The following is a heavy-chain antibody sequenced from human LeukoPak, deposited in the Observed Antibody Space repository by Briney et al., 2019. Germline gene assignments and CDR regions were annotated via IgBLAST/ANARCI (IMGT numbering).Heavy chain of an antibody. D-gene: IGHD3-10*01. Sequence: SETLSLTCAVFGGSFSGYYWTWVRQAPGKGLEWIGEINESGTTNYNASLNNRVTISVDTSKNQFSLKLTSLTAADTAVFYCARALMTLVRGVPRTTWFHPWGQGTPVTVCS. CDR1: GGSFSGYY. V-gene: IGHV4-34*01. CDR2: INESGTT. J-gene: IGHJ5*02. CDR3: ARALMTLVRGVPRTTWFHP.